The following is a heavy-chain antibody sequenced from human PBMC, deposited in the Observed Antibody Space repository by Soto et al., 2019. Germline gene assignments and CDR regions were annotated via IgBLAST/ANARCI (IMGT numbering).Heavy chain of an antibody. V-gene: IGHV3-23*01. D-gene: IGHD3-16*01. J-gene: IGHJ4*02. CDR2: IKSDGTST. Sequence: GVSLRLSCVASGSSFDNYGMSWVRQAPGEGLEWVSAIKSDGTSTYYAASVEDRFTISRDNSKNTLYLQLNSLRAEDTAVYYCAQLGLMTFSHKHYFNHWGRGTLVTVSS. CDR3: AQLGLMTFSHKHYFNH. CDR1: GSSFDNYG.